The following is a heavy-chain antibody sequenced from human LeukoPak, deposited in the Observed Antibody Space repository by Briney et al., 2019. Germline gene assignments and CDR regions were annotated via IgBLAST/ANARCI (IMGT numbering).Heavy chain of an antibody. CDR3: ARTPSGLCVSGAYYYYFDL. CDR2: IIPIFGTA. Sequence: ASVKVSCKASGGTFSSYAISWVRQAPGQGLEWMGGIIPIFGTANYAQKFQDRVSTTEDESTSTAYMELSSLRSGDTAVYYCARTPSGLCVSGAYYYYFDLWGQGTMVTVSS. D-gene: IGHD3-22*01. J-gene: IGHJ4*02. CDR1: GGTFSSYA. V-gene: IGHV1-69*13.